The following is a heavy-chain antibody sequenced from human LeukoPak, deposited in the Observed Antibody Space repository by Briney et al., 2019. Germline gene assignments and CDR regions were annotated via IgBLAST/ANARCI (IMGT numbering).Heavy chain of an antibody. CDR3: AGGGSGTYYNWVGWFDP. V-gene: IGHV4-59*01. CDR1: GGSFSNYY. CDR2: IHYSGST. Sequence: SETLSLTCTVSGGSFSNYYWSWMRPPPGKGLEWIACIHYSGSTNYNPSLTSRVPTSMATPKKQLSLKLTSVTAAATARYYCAGGGSGTYYNWVGWFDPWGQGTLVTVSS. J-gene: IGHJ5*02. D-gene: IGHD3-10*01.